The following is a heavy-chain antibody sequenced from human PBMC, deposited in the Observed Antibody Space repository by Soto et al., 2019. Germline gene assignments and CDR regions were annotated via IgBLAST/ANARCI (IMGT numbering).Heavy chain of an antibody. Sequence: LRLSCAASGFIFSGYGMHWVRQAPGKGLEWVAVISFDGNYKYYADSVKGRFTISRDNSKNTLYLQMNSLRVEDTAVYYCAKNKQRNGDYVYYFDYWGQGTLVTVYS. CDR1: GFIFSGYG. D-gene: IGHD4-17*01. CDR3: AKNKQRNGDYVYYFDY. J-gene: IGHJ4*02. V-gene: IGHV3-30*18. CDR2: ISFDGNYK.